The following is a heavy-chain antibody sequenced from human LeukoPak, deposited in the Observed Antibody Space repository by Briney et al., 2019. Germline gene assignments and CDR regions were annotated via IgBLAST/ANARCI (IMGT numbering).Heavy chain of an antibody. J-gene: IGHJ4*02. CDR2: ISWNSGSI. CDR3: AKGSDYGDYYFDY. V-gene: IGHV3-9*01. CDR1: GFTFSSFA. Sequence: GGSLRLSCAPSGFTFSSFAMGWVRQAPGKGLEWVSGISWNSGSIGYADSVKGRFTISRDNAKNSLYLQMNSLRAEDTALYYCAKGSDYGDYYFDYWGQGTLVTVSS. D-gene: IGHD4-17*01.